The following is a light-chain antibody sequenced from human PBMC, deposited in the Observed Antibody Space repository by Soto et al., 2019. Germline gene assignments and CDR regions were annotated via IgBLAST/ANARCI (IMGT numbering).Light chain of an antibody. CDR2: DAS. J-gene: IGKJ1*01. CDR3: QQYENYWT. CDR1: QSISSW. Sequence: DIQMTHSPSTLSVSVGDRVTITFRASQSISSWLAWYQHKPGKAPKLLIYDASNLDSGVPSRFSGSGSGTEFSLTISNLQPDDCATYYCQQYENYWTFGQGTKVDI. V-gene: IGKV1-5*01.